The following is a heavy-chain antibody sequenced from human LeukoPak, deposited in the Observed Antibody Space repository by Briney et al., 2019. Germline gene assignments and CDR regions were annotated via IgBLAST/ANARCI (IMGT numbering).Heavy chain of an antibody. CDR3: ARARYDILTGYSDDAFDI. J-gene: IGHJ3*02. CDR2: IYTSGST. V-gene: IGHV4-4*07. Sequence: SETLSLTCTVSGGSISSYYWSWLRQPAGKGLEWIGRIYTSGSTNYNPSLKSRVTMSVDTSKKQFSLKLSSVTAADTAVYYCARARYDILTGYSDDAFDIWGQGTMVTVSS. CDR1: GGSISSYY. D-gene: IGHD3-9*01.